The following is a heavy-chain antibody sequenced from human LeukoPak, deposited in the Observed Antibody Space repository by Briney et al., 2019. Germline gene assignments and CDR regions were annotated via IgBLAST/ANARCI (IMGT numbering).Heavy chain of an antibody. D-gene: IGHD1-26*01. V-gene: IGHV3-23*01. Sequence: GGSLRLSCAASGFTFSAFAMSWVRQAPGKGLEWVSGISGSGAGTYYADSVKGHFTISRDKSKNTLYLQMNSLRAEDTALYYCAKDHVGAARPTAFDYWGQGTLVTVSS. CDR1: GFTFSAFA. CDR3: AKDHVGAARPTAFDY. J-gene: IGHJ4*02. CDR2: ISGSGAGT.